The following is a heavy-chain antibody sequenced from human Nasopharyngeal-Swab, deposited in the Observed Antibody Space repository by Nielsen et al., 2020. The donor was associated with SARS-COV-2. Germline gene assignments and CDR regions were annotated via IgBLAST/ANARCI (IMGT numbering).Heavy chain of an antibody. J-gene: IGHJ4*02. V-gene: IGHV3-74*03. CDR3: TRGDGALTYFDY. CDR2: VSPDGTST. Sequence: GGSLRLSCAASGFTFSNYWMHWVRQAPGKGLVWVSRVSPDGTSTTYADSVKGRFTVSRDNAKNTLYLQLNSLRAEDTAVYYCTRGDGALTYFDYWGQGTLVSVSS. D-gene: IGHD4-17*01. CDR1: GFTFSNYW.